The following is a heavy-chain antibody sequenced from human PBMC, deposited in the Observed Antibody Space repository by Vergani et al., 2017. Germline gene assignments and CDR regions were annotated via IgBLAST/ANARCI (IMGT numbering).Heavy chain of an antibody. D-gene: IGHD6-13*01. Sequence: QVQLVQSGAEVKKPGASVKVSCKASGYTFTGYYMHWVRQAPGQGLEWMGWINPNSGGTNYAQKFQGRVTMTRDTSISTANMELSRLRSDDTAVYYCARDFSYHSSPPLYYMDVWGKGTTVTVSS. CDR2: INPNSGGT. V-gene: IGHV1-2*02. CDR1: GYTFTGYY. CDR3: ARDFSYHSSPPLYYMDV. J-gene: IGHJ6*03.